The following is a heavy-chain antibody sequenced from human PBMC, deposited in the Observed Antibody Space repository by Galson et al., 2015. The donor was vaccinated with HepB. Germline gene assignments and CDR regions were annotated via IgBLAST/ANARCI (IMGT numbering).Heavy chain of an antibody. V-gene: IGHV1-24*01. CDR1: GHTLKNLS. D-gene: IGHD5-12*01. J-gene: IGHJ4*02. CDR2: YAPEHGET. Sequence: CKVSGHTLKNLSMHWVRQIPGKGPEWVGGYAPEHGETIYPQKLQGRVTMTEDTSTDTAYMELTGLGSEDTAVYYCVGGYISFDYWGQGTLVTVSS. CDR3: VGGYISFDY.